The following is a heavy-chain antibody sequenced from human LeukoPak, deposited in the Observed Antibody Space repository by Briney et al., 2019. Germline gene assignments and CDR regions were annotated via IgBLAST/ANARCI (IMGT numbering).Heavy chain of an antibody. CDR3: ARVPLHDDSGHYYPH. D-gene: IGHD3-22*01. CDR2: INGGNGNT. J-gene: IGHJ1*01. CDR1: GYTFTSYA. V-gene: IGHV1-3*01. Sequence: ASVKVSCKASGYTFTSYAIHWVRQAPGQALGGMGGINGGNGNTKYSEKFQGRVTIIRDTSASTAYMELSSLRSEDTAVYYCARVPLHDDSGHYYPHWGQGTLVTVSS.